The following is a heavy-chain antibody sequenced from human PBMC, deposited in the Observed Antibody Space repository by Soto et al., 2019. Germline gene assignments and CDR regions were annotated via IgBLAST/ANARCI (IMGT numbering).Heavy chain of an antibody. CDR1: GFTFSSYG. V-gene: IGHV3-33*01. J-gene: IGHJ4*02. Sequence: GGSLRLSCAASGFTFSSYGMHWVRQAPGKGLEWVAVIWYDGSNKYYADSVKGRFTISRDNSKNTLYLQMNSLRAEDTAVYYCARTDRSDSGRSLDYWGQGTLVTVSS. CDR3: ARTDRSDSGRSLDY. D-gene: IGHD1-26*01. CDR2: IWYDGSNK.